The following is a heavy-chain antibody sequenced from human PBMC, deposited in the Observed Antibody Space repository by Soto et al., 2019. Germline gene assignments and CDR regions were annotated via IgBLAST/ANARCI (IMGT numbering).Heavy chain of an antibody. Sequence: GGSLRLSCSASGFTFSSYGMHWVRQAPGKGLEWVAVISYDGSNKYYADSVKGRFTISRDNSKNTLYLQMNSLRAEDTAVYYCAKSKRRDILTGYNLSPFDYWGQGTLVTVSS. V-gene: IGHV3-30*18. D-gene: IGHD3-9*01. CDR3: AKSKRRDILTGYNLSPFDY. CDR2: ISYDGSNK. J-gene: IGHJ4*02. CDR1: GFTFSSYG.